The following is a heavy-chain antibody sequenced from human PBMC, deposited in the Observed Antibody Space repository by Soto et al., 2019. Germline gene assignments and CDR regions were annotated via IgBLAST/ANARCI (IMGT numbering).Heavy chain of an antibody. J-gene: IGHJ5*02. Sequence: QVQLVQSGAEVKKPGSSVKVSCKASGGTFSSYAISWVRQAPGQGLEWMGGIIPIFGTANYAQKFQGRVTITADESTSTADMELSSLRSEDTAVYYCARGGPYYYGSGSYNCFDPWGQGTLVTVSS. V-gene: IGHV1-69*01. D-gene: IGHD3-10*01. CDR1: GGTFSSYA. CDR2: IIPIFGTA. CDR3: ARGGPYYYGSGSYNCFDP.